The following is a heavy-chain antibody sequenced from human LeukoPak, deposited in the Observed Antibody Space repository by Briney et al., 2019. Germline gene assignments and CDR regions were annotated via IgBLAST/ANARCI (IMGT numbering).Heavy chain of an antibody. Sequence: ASVKVSCKASGYTFTSYYMHWVRQAPGQGLEWMGIINPSGGSTSYAQKFQGRVTMTRNTSISTAYMELSSLRSEDTAVYYCARVFQAASGYWGQGTLVTVSS. CDR1: GYTFTSYY. V-gene: IGHV1-46*01. CDR3: ARVFQAASGY. D-gene: IGHD1-26*01. CDR2: INPSGGST. J-gene: IGHJ4*02.